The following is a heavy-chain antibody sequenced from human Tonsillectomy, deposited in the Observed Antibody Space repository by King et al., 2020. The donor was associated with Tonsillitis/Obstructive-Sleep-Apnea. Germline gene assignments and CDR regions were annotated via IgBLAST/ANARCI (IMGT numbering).Heavy chain of an antibody. CDR2: INTNTGNP. J-gene: IGHJ6*03. CDR1: GYTFTSYA. CDR3: ARVSSPDFWSGYRYYYMDV. Sequence: VQLVQSGSELKKPGASVKVSCKASGYTFTSYAMNWVRQAAGQGLEWMGWINTNTGNPTYAQGFTGRFVFSLDTSVSTAYLQISSLKAEDTAVYYCARVSSPDFWSGYRYYYMDVWGKGTTVTVSS. D-gene: IGHD3-3*01. V-gene: IGHV7-4-1*02.